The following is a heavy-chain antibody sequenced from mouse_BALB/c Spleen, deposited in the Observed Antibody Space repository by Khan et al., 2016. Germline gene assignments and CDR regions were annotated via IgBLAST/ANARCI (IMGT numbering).Heavy chain of an antibody. CDR2: IYPSDSYT. Sequence: VQLQESGAELVRPGASVKLSCKASGYTFTSFWINWVKQRPGQGLEWIGHIYPSDSYTDYNQKFKDRATLTVDKSSNTAYMQLNSTTSEDSAVYYCTRGTGYFDYWRQRTTLTVSS. D-gene: IGHD3-3*01. J-gene: IGHJ2*01. CDR3: TRGTGYFDY. V-gene: IGHV1-69*02. CDR1: GYTFTSFW.